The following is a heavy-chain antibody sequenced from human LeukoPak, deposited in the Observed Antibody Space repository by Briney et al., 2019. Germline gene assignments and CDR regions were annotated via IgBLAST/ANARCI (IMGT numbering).Heavy chain of an antibody. V-gene: IGHV4-39*01. J-gene: IGHJ5*01. CDR2: IYYSGST. Sequence: PSETLSLTWTVSGGSISSTSYYWGWIRQPPGKGLEWIGSIYYSGSTYNNPSLKSRVTISVDTSKNQFSLKLSSVTAADTAVYYCARIKFWSGYIPNWFDSWGQGSLVTVSS. CDR3: ARIKFWSGYIPNWFDS. CDR1: GGSISSTSYY. D-gene: IGHD3-3*01.